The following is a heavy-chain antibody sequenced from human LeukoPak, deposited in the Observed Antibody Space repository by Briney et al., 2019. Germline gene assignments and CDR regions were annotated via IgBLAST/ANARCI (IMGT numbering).Heavy chain of an antibody. V-gene: IGHV3-23*01. D-gene: IGHD6-19*01. CDR2: ISDRGDST. CDR3: AKGPWLAYPYYFDY. Sequence: GGSLRLSCAASGFNLTTYAMGWVRQAPGKGLEWVSVISDRGDSTYYGDSVKGRFTISRDSSKNTLYLQMNSLGGEDTALYYCAKGPWLAYPYYFDYWGQGTLVTVSS. CDR1: GFNLTTYA. J-gene: IGHJ4*02.